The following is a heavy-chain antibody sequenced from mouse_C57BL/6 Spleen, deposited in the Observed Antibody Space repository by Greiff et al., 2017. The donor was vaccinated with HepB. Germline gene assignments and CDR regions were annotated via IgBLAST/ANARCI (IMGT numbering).Heavy chain of an antibody. CDR2: IWSGGST. D-gene: IGHD1-1*01. Sequence: QVQLKESGPGLVQPSQSLSITCTVSGFSLTSYGVHWVRQSPGKGLEWLGVIWSGGSTDYNAAFISRLSISKDNSKSQVFFKMNSLQAEDTAIYYCARDYYGSDAMDYWGQGTSVTVSS. CDR1: GFSLTSYG. V-gene: IGHV2-2*01. J-gene: IGHJ4*01. CDR3: ARDYYGSDAMDY.